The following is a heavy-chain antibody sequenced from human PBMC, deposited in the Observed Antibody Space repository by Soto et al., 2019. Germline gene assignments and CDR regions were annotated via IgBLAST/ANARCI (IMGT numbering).Heavy chain of an antibody. D-gene: IGHD5-18*01. CDR3: ARDKDTAMANDAFDI. Sequence: QVQLVESGGGVVQPGRSLRLSCAASGFTFSSYGMHWVRQAPGKGLEWVAVIWYDGSNKYYADSVKGRFTISRDNSKNTLYLQMNSLRAEDTAVYYCARDKDTAMANDAFDIWGQGTMVTVSS. V-gene: IGHV3-33*01. CDR1: GFTFSSYG. CDR2: IWYDGSNK. J-gene: IGHJ3*02.